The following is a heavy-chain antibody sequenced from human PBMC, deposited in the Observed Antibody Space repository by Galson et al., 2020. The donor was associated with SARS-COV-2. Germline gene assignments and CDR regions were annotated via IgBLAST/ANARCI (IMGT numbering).Heavy chain of an antibody. V-gene: IGHV4-30-2*01. J-gene: IGHJ3*02. CDR3: ARLHYGEYAPEAFDI. CDR2: ISQSGGT. D-gene: IGHD4-17*01. Sequence: SATLSLTCAVSGTSISSGSYSWNWIRQPPGKGLERIGYISQSGGTYYNPSLKSRVTISGDRSKNQFSLRLSSVTAADTAVYYCARLHYGEYAPEAFDIWGPGTRVTVAS. CDR1: GTSISSGSYS.